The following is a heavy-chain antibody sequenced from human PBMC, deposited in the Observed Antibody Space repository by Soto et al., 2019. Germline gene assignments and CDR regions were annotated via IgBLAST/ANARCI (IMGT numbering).Heavy chain of an antibody. J-gene: IGHJ4*02. Sequence: SETLSLTXAVYGGSFSGYYCSWVRQPPGKGLEWIGEISHSGSTNYNSSLESRVTISVDTSKNQLFLKLSSVTAADTAVYYCVRALAAVQEWGQGTPVTVSS. V-gene: IGHV4-34*01. D-gene: IGHD6-13*01. CDR2: ISHSGST. CDR1: GGSFSGYY. CDR3: VRALAAVQE.